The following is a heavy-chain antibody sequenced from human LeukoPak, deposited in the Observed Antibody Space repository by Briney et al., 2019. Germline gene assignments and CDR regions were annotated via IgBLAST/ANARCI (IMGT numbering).Heavy chain of an antibody. D-gene: IGHD3-22*01. Sequence: GGSLRLSCAASGFTFSSYGMHWVRQAPGKGLEWVAVIWYDGSNKYYADSVKGRFTISRDSSKNTLYLQMNSLRAEDTAVYYCARASEDSSGYYYRYYDYWGQGTLVTVSS. V-gene: IGHV3-33*01. CDR1: GFTFSSYG. CDR3: ARASEDSSGYYYRYYDY. J-gene: IGHJ4*02. CDR2: IWYDGSNK.